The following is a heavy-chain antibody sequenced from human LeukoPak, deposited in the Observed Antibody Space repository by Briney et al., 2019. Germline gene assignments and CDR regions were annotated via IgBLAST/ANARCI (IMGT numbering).Heavy chain of an antibody. CDR3: ARDWQQLDYYYGTDV. J-gene: IGHJ6*02. V-gene: IGHV1-46*01. CDR1: GYTFTSYY. D-gene: IGHD6-13*01. Sequence: ASVKVSCKASGYTFTSYYMHWVRQAPGQGLEWMGIINPSGGSTSYAQKFQGRVTMTRDTSTSTVYMELSSLRSEDTAVYYCARDWQQLDYYYGTDVWGQGTTVTVSS. CDR2: INPSGGST.